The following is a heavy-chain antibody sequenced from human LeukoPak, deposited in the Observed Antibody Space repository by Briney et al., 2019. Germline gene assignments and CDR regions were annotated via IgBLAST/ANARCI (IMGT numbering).Heavy chain of an antibody. CDR1: VYTFTGYY. D-gene: IGHD1-26*01. Sequence: ASVKVSCKAFVYTFTGYYMHWVRQAPGQGLEWMGWINTNSGGTNYAQKCQGRVTMTRDTSISTAYMERSRLRAGETAVYYWARLRGELLRALHAFDIWGQGTMVTVSS. J-gene: IGHJ3*02. CDR3: ARLRGELLRALHAFDI. CDR2: INTNSGGT. V-gene: IGHV1-2*02.